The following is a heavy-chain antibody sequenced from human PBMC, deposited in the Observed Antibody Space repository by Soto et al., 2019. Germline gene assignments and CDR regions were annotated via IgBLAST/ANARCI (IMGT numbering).Heavy chain of an antibody. V-gene: IGHV4-61*01. CDR1: GGSVSSGSYY. D-gene: IGHD1-26*01. CDR3: ARGGADDAFDI. Sequence: PSETLSLTCTVSGGSVSSGSYYWSWIRQPPGKGLEWIGYIYYSGSTNYNPSLKSRVTISVDTSKNQFSLKLSSVTAADTAVHYCARGGADDAFDIWGQGTMVTVSS. CDR2: IYYSGST. J-gene: IGHJ3*02.